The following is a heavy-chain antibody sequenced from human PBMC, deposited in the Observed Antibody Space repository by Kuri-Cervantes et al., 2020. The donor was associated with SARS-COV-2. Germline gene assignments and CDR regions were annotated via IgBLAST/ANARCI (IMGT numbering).Heavy chain of an antibody. CDR2: IIPIFGTA. Sequence: SVKVSCKASGGTFSSYAISWVRQAPGQGLEWTGGIIPIFGTANYAQKFQGRVTITTDESTSTAYMELSSLRSEDTAVYYCATGAGWLRLRGYYFDYWGQGTLVTVSS. J-gene: IGHJ4*02. CDR3: ATGAGWLRLRGYYFDY. D-gene: IGHD5-12*01. V-gene: IGHV1-69*05. CDR1: GGTFSSYA.